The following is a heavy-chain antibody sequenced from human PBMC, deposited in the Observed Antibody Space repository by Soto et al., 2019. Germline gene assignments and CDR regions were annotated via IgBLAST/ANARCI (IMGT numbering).Heavy chain of an antibody. CDR3: AREFLAYWYGMAV. V-gene: IGHV3-11*06. Sequence: QVQLVESGGGLVKAGGSLRLACAASGFTFSDYYMSWIRQAPGKGLEWISYISSSSSYTNYADSVKGRFTISRDDAKNSLYLQMNSLRGEDTAVYYCAREFLAYWYGMAVWCQGTTVTVSS. CDR2: ISSSSSYT. CDR1: GFTFSDYY. J-gene: IGHJ6*02.